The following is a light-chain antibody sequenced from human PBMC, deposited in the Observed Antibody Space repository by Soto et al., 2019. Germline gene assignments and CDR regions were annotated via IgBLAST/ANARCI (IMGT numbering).Light chain of an antibody. V-gene: IGKV3-20*01. CDR3: QQYGSSPRLT. J-gene: IGKJ4*01. CDR2: GAS. CDR1: QSVSSSY. Sequence: EIVLTPSPGPLSLSPGERATLSCRASQSVSSSYLAWYQQKPGQAPRLLIYGASSRATGIPDRFSGSGSGTDFTLTISRLEPEDFAVYYCQQYGSSPRLTFGGGTKV.